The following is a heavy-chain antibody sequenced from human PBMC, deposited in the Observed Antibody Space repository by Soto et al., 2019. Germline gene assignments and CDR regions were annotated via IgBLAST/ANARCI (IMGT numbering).Heavy chain of an antibody. CDR1: GYTFTSYA. CDR2: INAGNGNT. D-gene: IGHD4-17*01. V-gene: IGHV1-3*01. J-gene: IGHJ6*02. CDR3: ARTVRHYYGMDV. Sequence: ASVKVSCKASGYTFTSYAMHWVRQAPGQRLEWMGWINAGNGNTKYSQKFQGRVTITRDTSASTAYMELSSLRSEDTAVYYCARTVRHYYGMDVWGQGTTVTVSS.